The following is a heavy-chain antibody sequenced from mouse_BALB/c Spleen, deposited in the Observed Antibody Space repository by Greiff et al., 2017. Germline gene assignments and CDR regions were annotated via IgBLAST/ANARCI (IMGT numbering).Heavy chain of an antibody. J-gene: IGHJ3*01. CDR1: GFTFSSYT. V-gene: IGHV5-12-2*01. CDR2: ISNGGGST. CDR3: ARQDYGNPWFAY. Sequence: VQLKESGGGLVQPGGSLKLSCAASGFTFSSYTMSWVRQTPEKRLEWVAYISNGGGSTYYPDTVKGRFTISRDNAKNTLYLQMSSLKSEDTAMYYCARQDYGNPWFAYWGQGTLVTVSA. D-gene: IGHD2-1*01.